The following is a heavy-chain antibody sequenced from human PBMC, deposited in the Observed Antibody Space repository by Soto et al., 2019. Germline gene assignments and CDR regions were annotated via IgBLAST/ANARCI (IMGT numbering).Heavy chain of an antibody. Sequence: ASVKVSCKASGYTFTSYYMHWVRQAPGQGLEWMGIVNPSGGSTSYAQKFQGRVTMTRDTSTSTVYMELSSLRSEDTAVYYCARQYSGYDFDYWGQGTLVTVSS. CDR1: GYTFTSYY. D-gene: IGHD5-12*01. J-gene: IGHJ4*02. CDR2: VNPSGGST. V-gene: IGHV1-46*03. CDR3: ARQYSGYDFDY.